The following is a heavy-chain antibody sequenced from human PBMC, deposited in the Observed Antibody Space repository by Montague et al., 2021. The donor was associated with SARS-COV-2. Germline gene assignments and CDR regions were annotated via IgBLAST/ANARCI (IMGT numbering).Heavy chain of an antibody. Sequence: SLRLSCAASGFAFTSYEMHWVRQAPGKGLEWISYISTDGSDISYTDAVKGRFTISRDNAKNSLYLEMSSLRVEDTALYYCAREWEVTSISYYYGLDVWGPGTMVTVSS. CDR3: AREWEVTSISYYYGLDV. J-gene: IGHJ6*02. CDR2: ISTDGSDI. V-gene: IGHV3-48*03. CDR1: GFAFTSYE. D-gene: IGHD2-21*02.